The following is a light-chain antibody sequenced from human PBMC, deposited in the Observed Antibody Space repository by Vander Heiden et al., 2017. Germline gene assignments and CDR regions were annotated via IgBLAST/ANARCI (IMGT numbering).Light chain of an antibody. J-gene: IGKJ3*01. CDR3: QQRTNWPPFT. Sequence: EIVLPQSPATLSLSPGERATLSCRASQSVSSYLAWYQQKPGQAPRLLIYDASNRATGIPARFSGSGSGTDFTLTISSLEPEDFAVYYCQQRTNWPPFTFGPGTKVDI. V-gene: IGKV3-11*01. CDR2: DAS. CDR1: QSVSSY.